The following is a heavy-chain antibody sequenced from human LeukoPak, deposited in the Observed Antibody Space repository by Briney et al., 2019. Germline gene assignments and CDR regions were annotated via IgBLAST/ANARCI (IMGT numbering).Heavy chain of an antibody. J-gene: IGHJ4*02. CDR3: AKDDAWVRYQD. CDR2: ISGSGGST. D-gene: IGHD5-12*01. Sequence: GGSLRLSCVASGFTFSNHAMSWVRQAPGKGLEWVSGISGSGGSTYYADSVKGRFTISRDNSKNTLSLQMNSLRAEDTAVYYCAKDDAWVRYQDWGQGTLVTVSS. CDR1: GFTFSNHA. V-gene: IGHV3-23*01.